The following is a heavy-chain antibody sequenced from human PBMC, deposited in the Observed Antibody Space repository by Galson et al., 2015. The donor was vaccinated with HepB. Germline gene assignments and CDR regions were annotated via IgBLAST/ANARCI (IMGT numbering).Heavy chain of an antibody. CDR3: ARGFFYDSSGYSLYYFDY. V-gene: IGHV1-18*01. Sequence: SVKVSCKASGYTFPNSAITWVRQAPGEGLEWLGWVSPKNGDTNYAHQFQGRVSMTTDTSTSTAYLEVRSLRSDDTAVYFCARGFFYDSSGYSLYYFDYWGQGTPATVST. D-gene: IGHD3-22*01. CDR2: VSPKNGDT. CDR1: GYTFPNSA. J-gene: IGHJ4*02.